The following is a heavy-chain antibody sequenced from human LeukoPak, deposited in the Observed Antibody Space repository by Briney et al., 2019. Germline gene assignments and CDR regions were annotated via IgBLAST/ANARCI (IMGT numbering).Heavy chain of an antibody. V-gene: IGHV3-30*18. CDR2: ISYDGSNK. J-gene: IGHJ4*02. CDR3: AKQREGISWFPDY. CDR1: GFTFSDYG. D-gene: IGHD6-13*01. Sequence: PGRSLRLSCAASGFTFSDYGMHWVRQAPGKGLEWVAVISYDGSNKYYADSVKGRFTISRDNSKNTLYLQMNSLSAEDTAVYYCAKQREGISWFPDYWGQGTLVTVSS.